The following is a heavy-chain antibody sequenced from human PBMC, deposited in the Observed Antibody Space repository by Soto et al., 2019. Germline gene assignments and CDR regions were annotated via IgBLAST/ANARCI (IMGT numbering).Heavy chain of an antibody. CDR2: IKEDGSEE. CDR1: GFPFSTYW. Sequence: EVQLVESGGGLVQPGGSLRLSCAASGFPFSTYWMNWVRQAPGKGLQWVANIKEDGSEEYYVDSVKGRFTISRDNAKNSLYLDMNSLRGEDTAVYYCARDWGAPGRGSALGYYYHFGMDVW. CDR3: ARDWGAPGRGSALGYYYHFGMDV. V-gene: IGHV3-7*05. D-gene: IGHD5-18*01. J-gene: IGHJ6*01.